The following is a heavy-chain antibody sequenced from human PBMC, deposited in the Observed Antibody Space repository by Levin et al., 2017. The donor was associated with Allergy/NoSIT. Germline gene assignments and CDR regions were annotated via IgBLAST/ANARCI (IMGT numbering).Heavy chain of an antibody. Sequence: ASVKVSCKASGYTFTSYAMHWVRQAPGQRLEWMGWINAGNGNTKYSQKFQGRVTITRDTSASTAYMELSSLRSEDTAVYYCARSCSSTSCYTLFDYWGQGTLVTVSS. CDR3: ARSCSSTSCYTLFDY. CDR1: GYTFTSYA. V-gene: IGHV1-3*01. CDR2: INAGNGNT. J-gene: IGHJ4*02. D-gene: IGHD2-2*02.